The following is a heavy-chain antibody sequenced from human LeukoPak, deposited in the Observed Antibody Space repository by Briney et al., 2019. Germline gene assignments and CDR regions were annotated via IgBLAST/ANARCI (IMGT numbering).Heavy chain of an antibody. V-gene: IGHV5-51*01. Sequence: GASLQISPTSSGSLLTNFWIWLGRPMPGKGLEWVGLIYPSDSDTRYSPSFQGQVTISSDKYTSTAYLQWSALKASDSAMYYCARPMRDVNGRFADDGGQGTLVTVSS. J-gene: IGHJ4*02. CDR3: ARPMRDVNGRFADD. CDR1: GSLLTNFW. D-gene: IGHD5-24*01. CDR2: IYPSDSDT.